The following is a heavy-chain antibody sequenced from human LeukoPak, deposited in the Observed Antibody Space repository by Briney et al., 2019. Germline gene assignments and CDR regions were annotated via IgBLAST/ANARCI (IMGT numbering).Heavy chain of an antibody. Sequence: SETLSLTCTVSGGSISSYYWSWIRQPPGKGLEWIGYIYYSGSTNYNPSLKSRVTISVDTSKNQFSLKLSSVTAADTAVYYCARGLAGYCSSTSCYTRAFDIWGQGTMVTVSS. CDR1: GGSISSYY. D-gene: IGHD2-2*02. CDR3: ARGLAGYCSSTSCYTRAFDI. V-gene: IGHV4-59*01. J-gene: IGHJ3*02. CDR2: IYYSGST.